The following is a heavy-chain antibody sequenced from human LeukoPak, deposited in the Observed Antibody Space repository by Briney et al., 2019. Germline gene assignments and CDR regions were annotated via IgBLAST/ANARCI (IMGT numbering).Heavy chain of an antibody. CDR3: AREGWGYYFDF. CDR1: GGSISSYY. Sequence: SETLSLTCTVSGGSISSYYWSWIRQPPGQGLEWIGYVYYSGTTNYNPSLKSRVTISVDTSKNQFSLKLSSVTAADTAVYYCAREGWGYYFDFWGQGTLVTVSS. V-gene: IGHV4-59*01. CDR2: VYYSGTT. D-gene: IGHD7-27*01. J-gene: IGHJ4*02.